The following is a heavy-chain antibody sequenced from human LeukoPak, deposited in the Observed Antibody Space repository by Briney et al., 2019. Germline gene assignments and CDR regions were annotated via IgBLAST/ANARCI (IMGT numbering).Heavy chain of an antibody. Sequence: PGGSLRLSCAASGFTFSSYAMSWVRQAPGKGLEWVGFIRSKAYGGTTEYAASVKGRFTISRDDSKSIAYLQMNSLKTEDTAVYYCTRDSPLWFGDGHYFDYWGQGTLVTVSS. V-gene: IGHV3-49*04. CDR3: TRDSPLWFGDGHYFDY. CDR1: GFTFSSYA. J-gene: IGHJ4*02. CDR2: IRSKAYGGTT. D-gene: IGHD3-10*01.